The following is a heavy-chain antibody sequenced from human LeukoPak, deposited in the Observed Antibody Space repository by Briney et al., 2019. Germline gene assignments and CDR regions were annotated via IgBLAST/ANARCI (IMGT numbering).Heavy chain of an antibody. CDR3: ASAASLLLWFGEPAYFDY. CDR1: GFTFATYW. D-gene: IGHD3-10*01. Sequence: GGSLRLSCAASGFTFATYWMSWVRQAPGKGLEWVSYISSSSSTIYYADSVKGRFTISRDNAKNSLYLQMNSLRAEDTAVYYCASAASLLLWFGEPAYFDYWGQGTLVTVSS. CDR2: ISSSSSTI. J-gene: IGHJ4*02. V-gene: IGHV3-48*04.